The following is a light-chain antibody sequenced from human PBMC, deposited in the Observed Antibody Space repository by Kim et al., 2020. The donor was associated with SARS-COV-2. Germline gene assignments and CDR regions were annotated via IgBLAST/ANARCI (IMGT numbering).Light chain of an antibody. CDR3: QQYGSSPST. J-gene: IGKJ2*01. CDR1: QSVSNNY. V-gene: IGKV3-20*01. Sequence: LSPGERATLPCRASQSVSNNYLAWYQQKPGQAPRLLIYGASSRATGIPDRFSGSGSGTDFTLTISRLEPEDFAVYYCQQYGSSPSTFGRGTKLEI. CDR2: GAS.